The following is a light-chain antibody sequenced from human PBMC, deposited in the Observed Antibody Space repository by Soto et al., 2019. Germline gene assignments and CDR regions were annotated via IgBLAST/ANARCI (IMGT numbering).Light chain of an antibody. V-gene: IGLV2-14*01. CDR1: SSDVGGYKY. J-gene: IGLJ1*01. Sequence: QSALTQPASVSGSPGQSITISCTGTSSDVGGYKYVSWSQQHPGKAPKLMIYEVRNRPSGVSNRFSGSKSGNTASLTISELQAEDEADYYCISYTSSSTLVFGTGIKVTVL. CDR3: ISYTSSSTLV. CDR2: EVR.